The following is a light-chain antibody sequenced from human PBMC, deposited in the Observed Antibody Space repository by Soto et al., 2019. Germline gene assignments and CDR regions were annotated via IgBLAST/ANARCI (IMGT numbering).Light chain of an antibody. CDR1: QSISSNY. V-gene: IGKV3-20*01. Sequence: EIVLTQSPGTLSLFPGERATLSCRASQSISSNYLAWYQHKPGQAPRLLIHGASNRATGIPDRFRGAGSGTDFNLTISRLEPEDFAVYYCHQYGSAPAWTFGQGTKVEIK. J-gene: IGKJ1*01. CDR3: HQYGSAPAWT. CDR2: GAS.